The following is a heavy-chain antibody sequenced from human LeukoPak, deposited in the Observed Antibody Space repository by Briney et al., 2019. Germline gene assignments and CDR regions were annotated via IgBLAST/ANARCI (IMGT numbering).Heavy chain of an antibody. D-gene: IGHD4-17*01. V-gene: IGHV3-48*03. CDR2: ISSSGSTI. CDR1: GFTFSSYE. J-gene: IGHJ4*02. Sequence: GGSLRLSCAASGFTFSSYEMNWVRQAPGKGLEWVSYISSSGSTIYYADSVKGRFTISRDNAKNSLYLQMSSLRADDTAAYYCARRSVTTFDYWGQGTLVTVSS. CDR3: ARRSVTTFDY.